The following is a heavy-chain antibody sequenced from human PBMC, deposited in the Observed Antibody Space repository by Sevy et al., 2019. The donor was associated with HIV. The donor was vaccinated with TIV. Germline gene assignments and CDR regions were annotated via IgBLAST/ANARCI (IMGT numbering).Heavy chain of an antibody. V-gene: IGHV3-21*01. D-gene: IGHD6-6*01. Sequence: GGSLRLSCAASGFMFSSDSMNWVRQAPGKGLEWVSSISSSSRYIYYTDSVKGRFTISRDNAKNSLSLQMNSLRAEDTAVYYCAREGWGGAARPNDFDYWGQGTLVTVSS. CDR1: GFMFSSDS. CDR2: ISSSSRYI. CDR3: AREGWGGAARPNDFDY. J-gene: IGHJ4*02.